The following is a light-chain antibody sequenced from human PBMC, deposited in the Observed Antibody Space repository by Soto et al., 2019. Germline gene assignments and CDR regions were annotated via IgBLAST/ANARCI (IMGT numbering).Light chain of an antibody. CDR3: QSYDISLSVAVI. V-gene: IGLV1-40*01. J-gene: IGLJ2*01. CDR2: GNS. Sequence: QPVLTQPPSVSGAPGQRVTISCTGSSSNIGAGYDVQWYQQLPGAAPKLLIFGNSNRPSGVPDRFSGSRSGTXASLAITGLQAEDEADYFCQSYDISLSVAVIFGGGTKXTVL. CDR1: SSNIGAGYD.